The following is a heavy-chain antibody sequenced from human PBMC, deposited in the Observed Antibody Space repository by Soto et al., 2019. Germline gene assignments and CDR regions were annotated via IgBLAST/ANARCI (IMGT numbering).Heavy chain of an antibody. D-gene: IGHD2-2*02. CDR2: INHYGST. Sequence: SSETLSLTCAVYGAASSGYFWSWNRQPSGKGLEWIGEINHYGSTNYNPALNSRVTISVDTSKNQFSLKLNSVTAADTAVYYCARGVYCSSTNCYTDYFQHWGQGTLVT. CDR1: GAASSGYF. J-gene: IGHJ1*01. CDR3: ARGVYCSSTNCYTDYFQH. V-gene: IGHV4-34*01.